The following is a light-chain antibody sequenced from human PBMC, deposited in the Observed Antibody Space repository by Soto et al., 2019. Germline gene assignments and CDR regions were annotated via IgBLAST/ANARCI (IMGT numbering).Light chain of an antibody. CDR1: QNISNY. V-gene: IGKV3-20*01. J-gene: IGKJ2*01. Sequence: IVLTQSPATLSLSPGKRATLSCRASQNISNYLIWYQQKPGQSPRLLIFAASIRATGVSDRFSGSGSGTDFTLIISRLEPEDSAVYYCQQYGSSPPYTFGQGTKLEIK. CDR3: QQYGSSPPYT. CDR2: AAS.